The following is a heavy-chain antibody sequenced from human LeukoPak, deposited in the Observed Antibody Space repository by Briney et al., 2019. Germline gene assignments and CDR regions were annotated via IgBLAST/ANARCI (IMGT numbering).Heavy chain of an antibody. Sequence: SETLSLTCTVSGGSISSYYWSWIRQPPGKGPEWFGYIYYSGSTNYNPSLKSRVTISVDTSKNQFSLKLSSVTAADTAVYYCARERRDGYKDAFDIWGQGTMVTVSS. CDR2: IYYSGST. J-gene: IGHJ3*02. V-gene: IGHV4-59*01. D-gene: IGHD5-24*01. CDR1: GGSISSYY. CDR3: ARERRDGYKDAFDI.